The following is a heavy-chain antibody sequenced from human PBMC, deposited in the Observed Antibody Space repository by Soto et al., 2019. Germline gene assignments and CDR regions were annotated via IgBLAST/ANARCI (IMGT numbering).Heavy chain of an antibody. Sequence: ASVKVSCKASGGTFSSYAISRVRQAPGQGLEWMGGIIPIFGTANYAQKFQGRVTITADESTSTAYMELSSLRSEDTAVYYCVLLGRGSAYIPLWPFAYRGQAPLVTVA. CDR3: VLLGRGSAYIPLWPFAY. CDR2: IIPIFGTA. D-gene: IGHD3-10*01. V-gene: IGHV1-69*13. J-gene: IGHJ4*02. CDR1: GGTFSSYA.